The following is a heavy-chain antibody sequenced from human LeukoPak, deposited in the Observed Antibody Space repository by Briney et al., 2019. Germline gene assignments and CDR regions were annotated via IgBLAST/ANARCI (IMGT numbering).Heavy chain of an antibody. D-gene: IGHD2-2*01. V-gene: IGHV3-7*03. CDR2: IKQDGSEK. CDR3: ARGAWEYQLFVDY. Sequence: GGSLRLSCAASGFTFSSYSMNWVRQAPGKGLEWVANIKQDGSEKYYVDSVKGRFTISRDNAKNSLYLQMNSLRAEDTAVYYCARGAWEYQLFVDYWGQGTLVTVSS. J-gene: IGHJ4*02. CDR1: GFTFSSYS.